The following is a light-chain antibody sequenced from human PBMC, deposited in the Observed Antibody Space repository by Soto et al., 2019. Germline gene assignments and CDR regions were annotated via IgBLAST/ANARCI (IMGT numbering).Light chain of an antibody. CDR1: QSSLYSSNNKNY. CDR2: WAS. J-gene: IGKJ4*01. CDR3: QQYYSTLT. Sequence: DIVMTQSPDSLAVSLSERATINCKSGQSSLYSSNNKNYLAWYQQKPGQPPKLLIYWASTRESGVPDRFSGSGSGTDFTLTISSLQAEDVAVYYCQQYYSTLTFGGGTKVDVK. V-gene: IGKV4-1*01.